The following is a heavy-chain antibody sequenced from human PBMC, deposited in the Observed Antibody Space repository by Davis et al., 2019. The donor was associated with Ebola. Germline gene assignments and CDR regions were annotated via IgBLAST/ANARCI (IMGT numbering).Heavy chain of an antibody. D-gene: IGHD2-2*01. CDR2: IIPIFGTA. J-gene: IGHJ4*02. Sequence: ASVKVSCKASGYTFTSYGISWVRQASGQGLEWMGGIIPIFGTANYTQKFQGRVTMTTDTSTSTAYMELRSLRSDDTAVYYCARERGKLLGYCSSTSCYPLDYWGQGTLVTVSS. V-gene: IGHV1-18*01. CDR1: GYTFTSYG. CDR3: ARERGKLLGYCSSTSCYPLDY.